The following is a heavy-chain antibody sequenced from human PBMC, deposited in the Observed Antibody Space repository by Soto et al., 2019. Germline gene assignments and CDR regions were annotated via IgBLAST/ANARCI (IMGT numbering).Heavy chain of an antibody. D-gene: IGHD4-4*01. J-gene: IGHJ4*02. V-gene: IGHV4-59*08. CDR1: GGSISSYY. CDR3: ARVEYVHSNYVGPKYYFDY. CDR2: IYYSGST. Sequence: SETLSLTCTVSGGSISSYYWSWIRQPPGKGLEWIGYIYYSGSTNYNPSLKSRVTISVDTSKNQFSLKLSSVTAADTAVYYCARVEYVHSNYVGPKYYFDYWGQGTLVTVSS.